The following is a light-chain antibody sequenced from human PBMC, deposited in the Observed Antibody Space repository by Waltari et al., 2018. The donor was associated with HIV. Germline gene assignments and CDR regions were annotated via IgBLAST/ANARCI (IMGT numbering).Light chain of an antibody. CDR2: GTS. CDR1: QSVSTRN. CDR3: HQYGTSPYT. V-gene: IGKV3-20*01. Sequence: IVLTQSPGTLPSSPGERATLSCRASQSVSTRNLGWYQQKPGQAPRLLIYGTSSSATGIPDRFSGSGSGTDFTLTISRLEPEDFAVYYCHQYGTSPYTFGQGTKLEIK. J-gene: IGKJ2*01.